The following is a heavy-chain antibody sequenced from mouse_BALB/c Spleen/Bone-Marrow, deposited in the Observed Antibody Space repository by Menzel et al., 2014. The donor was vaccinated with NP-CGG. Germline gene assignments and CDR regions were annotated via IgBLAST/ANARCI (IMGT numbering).Heavy chain of an antibody. CDR3: ARGSYYEGAMDY. D-gene: IGHD1-1*01. V-gene: IGHV2-9*02. J-gene: IGHJ4*01. Sequence: VQVVESGPGLVAPSQSLSITCTVSGLSLTSYGVHWVRQPPGKVLEWLGVIWAGGSTNYNSALMSRLSISKDNSKSQVFLKMNSLQTDDTAMYYCARGSYYEGAMDYWGQGTSVTVSS. CDR2: IWAGGST. CDR1: GLSLTSYG.